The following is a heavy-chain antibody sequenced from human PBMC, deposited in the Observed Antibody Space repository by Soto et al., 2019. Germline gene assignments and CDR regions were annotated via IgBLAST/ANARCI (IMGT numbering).Heavy chain of an antibody. J-gene: IGHJ4*02. CDR1: ELTFITSW. D-gene: IGHD5-12*01. Sequence: PGGSLRLSCVASELTFITSWFSWVLQAPGKGLEWVANIREDGGARFYVDSVQGRFTISRDNAKNSLYLQMNSLRAEDTAVEYCAREGYGGYLELWGQGKLGTVS. CDR3: AREGYGGYLEL. CDR2: IREDGGAR. V-gene: IGHV3-7*04.